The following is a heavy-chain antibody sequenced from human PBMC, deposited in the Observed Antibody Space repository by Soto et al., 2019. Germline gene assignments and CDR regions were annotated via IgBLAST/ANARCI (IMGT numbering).Heavy chain of an antibody. V-gene: IGHV1-69*06. D-gene: IGHD2-15*01. CDR3: AIVVAEMSTPPSYIY. J-gene: IGHJ4*02. CDR1: GGSFSSYA. Sequence: SVKVSCKASGGSFSSYAISWVRQAPGQGLEWMGGIIPIFGTPNYALKFQGRVTITADISTSTVYMEVSRLRFEDTAMYYCAIVVAEMSTPPSYIYSCQATLVTVS. CDR2: IIPIFGTP.